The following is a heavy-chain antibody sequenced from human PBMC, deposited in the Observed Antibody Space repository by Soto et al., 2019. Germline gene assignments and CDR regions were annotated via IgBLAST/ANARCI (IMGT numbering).Heavy chain of an antibody. CDR1: GGSISSSNW. D-gene: IGHD1-1*01. CDR2: IYHSGST. V-gene: IGHV4-4*02. J-gene: IGHJ4*02. CDR3: ARVETTGTTAFDY. Sequence: SETLSLTCAVSGGSISSSNWWSWVRQPPGKGLEWIGEIYHSGSTNYNPSLKSRVTISVDKSKNQFSLKLSSVTAADTAVYYCARVETTGTTAFDYWGQGTLVTVSS.